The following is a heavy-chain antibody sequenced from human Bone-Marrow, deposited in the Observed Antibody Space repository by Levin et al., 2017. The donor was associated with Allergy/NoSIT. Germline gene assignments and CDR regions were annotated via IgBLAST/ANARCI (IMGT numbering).Heavy chain of an antibody. V-gene: IGHV4-59*01. J-gene: IGHJ4*02. Sequence: SQTLSLTCSVSGASISNYWWSWIRQSPGKGLEWIGSIYYSGNTNYNPSLQSRASMSIGASKTQFSLWLTSVTDADTAVYYCARAFTGTLFDYWGQGAQVTVSS. D-gene: IGHD1-1*01. CDR2: IYYSGNT. CDR3: ARAFTGTLFDY. CDR1: GASISNYW.